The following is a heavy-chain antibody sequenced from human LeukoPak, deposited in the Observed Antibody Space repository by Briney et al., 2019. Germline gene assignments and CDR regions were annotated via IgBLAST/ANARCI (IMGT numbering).Heavy chain of an antibody. Sequence: GGSLRLSCAASGFPFSTYAMSWVRQAPGKGLEWVSSIRGSDGSTYYADSVKGRFAISRDNTKNTLYLQMNSLRAEDTAVYYCAKDVYGDYGGLDYWGQGTLVTVSS. CDR2: IRGSDGST. J-gene: IGHJ4*02. CDR3: AKDVYGDYGGLDY. CDR1: GFPFSTYA. V-gene: IGHV3-23*01. D-gene: IGHD4-17*01.